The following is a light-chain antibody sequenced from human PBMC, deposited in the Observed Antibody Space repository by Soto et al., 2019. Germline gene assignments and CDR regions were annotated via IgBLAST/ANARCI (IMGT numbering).Light chain of an antibody. CDR1: QSVTSSY. J-gene: IGKJ1*01. CDR3: QVYGCSPWR. Sequence: ESGLTQSPGTLSLYHGESATLSCRASQSVTSSYIAWYQQKPGQAPRLLIYRASTRATGIPDRFSGSGSGTDFTLIISRLEPEDFIVYHCQVYGCSPWRFGQGAIVDIK. CDR2: RAS. V-gene: IGKV3-20*01.